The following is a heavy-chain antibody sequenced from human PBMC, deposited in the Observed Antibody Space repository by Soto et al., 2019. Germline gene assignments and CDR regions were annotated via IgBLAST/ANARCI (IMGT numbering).Heavy chain of an antibody. J-gene: IGHJ5*02. CDR3: ARERMVVAATHSWFDP. CDR2: IWYDESNK. D-gene: IGHD2-15*01. Sequence: PGGSLRLSCAASGFTFSSYGMHWVRQAPGKGLEWVAVIWYDESNKYYADSVKGRFTISRDNSKNTLYLQMNSLRAEDTAVYYCARERMVVAATHSWFDPWGQGTLVTVSS. V-gene: IGHV3-33*01. CDR1: GFTFSSYG.